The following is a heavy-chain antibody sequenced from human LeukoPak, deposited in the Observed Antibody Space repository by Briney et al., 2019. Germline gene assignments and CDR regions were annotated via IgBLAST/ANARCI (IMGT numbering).Heavy chain of an antibody. CDR3: AKLPPYSSGWPPDY. J-gene: IGHJ4*02. V-gene: IGHV3-23*01. CDR1: GFTLYSQA. Sequence: GGSPGLSFAASGFTLYSQAMRWGRPAPGEGRGWGSAISGSGGSTYYADSVKGRFTISRDNSKNTLYLQMNSLRAEDTAVYYCAKLPPYSSGWPPDYWGQGTLVTVSS. CDR2: ISGSGGST. D-gene: IGHD6-19*01.